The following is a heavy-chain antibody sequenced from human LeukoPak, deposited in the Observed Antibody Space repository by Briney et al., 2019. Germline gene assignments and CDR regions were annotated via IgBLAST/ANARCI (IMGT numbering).Heavy chain of an antibody. CDR1: GFTFSSYA. Sequence: GASLRLSCAASGFTFSSYAMSWVRQAPGKGLEWVSAISGSGGSTYYADSVKGRFTVSRDNSKNTLYLQMNSLRAEDTAVYYCAKDPSHRGYDFFFDYWGQGTLVTVSS. CDR2: ISGSGGST. V-gene: IGHV3-23*01. CDR3: AKDPSHRGYDFFFDY. D-gene: IGHD5-12*01. J-gene: IGHJ4*02.